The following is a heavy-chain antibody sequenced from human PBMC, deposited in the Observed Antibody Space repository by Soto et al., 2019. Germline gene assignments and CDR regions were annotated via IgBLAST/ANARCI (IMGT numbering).Heavy chain of an antibody. D-gene: IGHD4-17*01. CDR2: IYYSGST. Sequence: QVQLQESGPGLVKPSETLSLTCTVSGGSISSYYWSWIRQPPGKGLEWIGYIYYSGSTNYNPSLKSRVTIPVDTSKNQLSLKLTSVTAADTAVYYCARRYGYYFDYWGQGTLVTVSS. CDR3: ARRYGYYFDY. J-gene: IGHJ4*02. V-gene: IGHV4-59*08. CDR1: GGSISSYY.